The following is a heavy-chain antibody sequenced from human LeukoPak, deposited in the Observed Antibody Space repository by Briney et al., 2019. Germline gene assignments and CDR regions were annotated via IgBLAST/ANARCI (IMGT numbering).Heavy chain of an antibody. CDR1: GGSISPYY. D-gene: IGHD3-16*01. CDR3: ARDRGGGLFDP. CDR2: FYYSGST. J-gene: IGHJ5*02. Sequence: SETLSLTCTVSGGSISPYYWSWIRQPPGKGLEYIGYFYYSGSTNYNPSLKSRVTISVDTSKNHFSLKMSSVTAADTAVYYCARDRGGGLFDPWGQGTLVTVSS. V-gene: IGHV4-59*01.